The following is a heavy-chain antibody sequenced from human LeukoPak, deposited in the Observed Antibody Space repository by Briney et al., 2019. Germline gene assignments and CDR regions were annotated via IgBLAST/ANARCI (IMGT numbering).Heavy chain of an antibody. Sequence: PSETLSLTCTVSGGSISSYYWSWIRHPPGKGREWIGYIYYVGSTNYNPSLKSRVTISVDTSKNQFSLKLSSVTAADTAVYYCARGGYYDSSGYYYVGYFQHWGQGTLVTVSS. V-gene: IGHV4-59*01. CDR3: ARGGYYDSSGYYYVGYFQH. J-gene: IGHJ1*01. D-gene: IGHD3-22*01. CDR1: GGSISSYY. CDR2: IYYVGST.